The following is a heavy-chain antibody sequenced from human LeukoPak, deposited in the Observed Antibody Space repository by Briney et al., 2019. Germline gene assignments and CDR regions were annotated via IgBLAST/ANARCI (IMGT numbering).Heavy chain of an antibody. CDR2: MNWDGGST. V-gene: IGHV3-43*01. D-gene: IGHD7-27*01. Sequence: GASLTLSCVPSSFRFEDYTLHGVGRRPGKGLEWVSLMNWDGGSTFYADSVKGRFTISRDESKHSLYLRMNSLTTEDTAVYYCVKDLGKVIAAAGTSGFEHWGQGTLVTVSS. CDR3: VKDLGKVIAAAGTSGFEH. CDR1: SFRFEDYT. J-gene: IGHJ4*02.